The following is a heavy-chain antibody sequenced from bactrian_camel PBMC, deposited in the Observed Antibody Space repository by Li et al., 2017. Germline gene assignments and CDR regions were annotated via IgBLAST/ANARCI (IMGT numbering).Heavy chain of an antibody. V-gene: IGHV3S67*01. Sequence: DVQLVESGGGSVQSGRSLILSCKVTGGPKLTFCMGWFRQAPGKEREAVAVIDMDGKINYADSVKDRFTISRDNDKPTLYLQMENLKSEDSGMYYCAAGDSCRTIVARQFDVWGQGTQVTVS. CDR2: IDMDGKI. CDR1: GGPKLTFC. J-gene: IGHJ4*01. CDR3: AAGDSCRTIVARQFDV.